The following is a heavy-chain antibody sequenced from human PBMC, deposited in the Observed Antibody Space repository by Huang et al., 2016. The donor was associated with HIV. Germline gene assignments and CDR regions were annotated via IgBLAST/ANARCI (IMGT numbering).Heavy chain of an antibody. J-gene: IGHJ3*01. CDR1: GDSVDCSDSY. CDR3: SRGPSTPATEL. V-gene: IGHV4-39*02. Sequence: QVQLQESGQGLVKPSDTLSLTCIVSGDSVDCSDSYWGWVRQPPVKGREWLGSIYSNCKPYYTKSLKSRITISVDAAKILFSLNLNTVTAADTAVYYCSRGPSTPATELWGQGTMVTVSS. D-gene: IGHD1-1*01. CDR2: IYSNCKP.